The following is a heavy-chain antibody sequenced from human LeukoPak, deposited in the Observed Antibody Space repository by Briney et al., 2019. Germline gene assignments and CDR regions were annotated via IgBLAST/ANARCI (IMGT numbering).Heavy chain of an antibody. CDR1: GFTFSNAW. J-gene: IGHJ4*02. V-gene: IGHV3-15*01. D-gene: IGHD3/OR15-3a*01. CDR2: IKSKTDGGTT. CDR3: FSSGYYPLYYFDY. Sequence: GGSLRLSCAASGFTFSNAWMSWVRQAPGKGLEWVGRIKSKTDGGTTDYAAPVKGRFTISRDDSKNTLYLQMNSLKTEDTAVYYCFSSGYYPLYYFDYWGQGTLVTVSS.